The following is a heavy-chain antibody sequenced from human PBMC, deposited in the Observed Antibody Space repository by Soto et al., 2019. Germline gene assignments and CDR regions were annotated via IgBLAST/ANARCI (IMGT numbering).Heavy chain of an antibody. D-gene: IGHD3-9*01. J-gene: IGHJ4*02. V-gene: IGHV4-59*01. CDR1: GGSISSYY. Sequence: QVQLQESGPGLVKPSETLSLTCTVSGGSISSYYWSWIRQPPGKGLEWIGYIYYSGSTNYNPSLKSRVTISVDTSKNQFSLKLSSVTAADTAVYYCARVPRKDDILTGYYKGVYFDYWGQGTLVTVSS. CDR3: ARVPRKDDILTGYYKGVYFDY. CDR2: IYYSGST.